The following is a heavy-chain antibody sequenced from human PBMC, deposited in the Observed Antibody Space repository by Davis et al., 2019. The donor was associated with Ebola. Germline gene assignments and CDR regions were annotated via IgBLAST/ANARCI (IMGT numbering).Heavy chain of an antibody. J-gene: IGHJ4*02. CDR2: ISSSSSYI. V-gene: IGHV3-21*04. CDR3: ARDRSSGWLRIFDY. D-gene: IGHD6-19*01. Sequence: GESLKISCAASGFTFSSYSMNWVRQAPGKGLEWVSSISSSSSYIYYADSVKGRFTISRDNAKNSLYLQMNSLRSEDTAVYYCARDRSSGWLRIFDYWGQGTLVTVSS. CDR1: GFTFSSYS.